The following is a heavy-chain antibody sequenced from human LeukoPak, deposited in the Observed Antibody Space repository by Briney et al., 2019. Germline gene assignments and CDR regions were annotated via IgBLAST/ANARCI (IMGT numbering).Heavy chain of an antibody. Sequence: GGSLRLSCAASGFTFSSYEMNWVRQAPGKGLEWVSYISSSGSTIYYADSVKGRFTISRDNAKNSLYLQMNSLRAEDTAVYYCARGLKSNLRYTAMALFDYWGQGTLVTVSS. D-gene: IGHD5-18*01. V-gene: IGHV3-48*03. CDR2: ISSSGSTI. CDR1: GFTFSSYE. J-gene: IGHJ4*02. CDR3: ARGLKSNLRYTAMALFDY.